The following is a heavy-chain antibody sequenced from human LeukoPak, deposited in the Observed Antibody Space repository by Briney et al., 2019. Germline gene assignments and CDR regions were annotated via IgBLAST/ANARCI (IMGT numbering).Heavy chain of an antibody. V-gene: IGHV4-39*01. CDR1: GGSISSSTDY. CDR3: ARGIYDSSGYYNPDAFDI. J-gene: IGHJ3*02. CDR2: IYYHENT. D-gene: IGHD3-22*01. Sequence: SETLSLTCTVSGGSISSSTDYWGWIRQAPGKGLEWIGSIYYHENTYYNSSLKSRVTISVDTSKNQFSLKLNSVTAADTAVYFCARGIYDSSGYYNPDAFDIWGQGTMVTVSS.